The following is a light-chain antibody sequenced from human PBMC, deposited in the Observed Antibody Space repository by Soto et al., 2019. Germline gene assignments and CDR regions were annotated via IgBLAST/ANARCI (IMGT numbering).Light chain of an antibody. J-gene: IGKJ2*01. CDR2: DVS. Sequence: DIQMTQSPSSLSASVGDRVTISCQASQDITTFLNWYQQKPGKAPRLLICDVSNVETGVPSRFSGSGSGTDFSLTITSLQPEDIATYYCQQFNNLPYTFGQGTKLEIK. CDR1: QDITTF. V-gene: IGKV1-33*01. CDR3: QQFNNLPYT.